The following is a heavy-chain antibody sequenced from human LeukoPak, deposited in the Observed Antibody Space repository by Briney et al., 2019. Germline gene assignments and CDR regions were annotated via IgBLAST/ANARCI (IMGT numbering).Heavy chain of an antibody. CDR1: GFTFSSYS. Sequence: GGSLRLSCAASGFTFSSYSMNWVRQAPGKGLEWVSSISSGSSYIYYADSVKGRFTISRDNAKNSLYLQMNSLRAEDTAVYYCARDLKYAGGVDWGQGTLVTVSS. CDR3: ARDLKYAGGVD. D-gene: IGHD3-16*01. V-gene: IGHV3-21*01. J-gene: IGHJ4*02. CDR2: ISSGSSYI.